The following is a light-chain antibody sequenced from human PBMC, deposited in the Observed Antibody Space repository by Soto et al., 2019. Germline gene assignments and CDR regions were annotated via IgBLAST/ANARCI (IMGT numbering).Light chain of an antibody. CDR2: GAS. J-gene: IGKJ1*01. CDR1: QSVSSSY. CDR3: QQYGSSLCT. Sequence: EIVLTQSPGTLSLSPGERATLSCRASQSVSSSYLAWYQQKPGQAPRLLIYGASSRATGIPDRFSGSGSGTDFTLTISRLEPEDVAVYYCQQYGSSLCTLGQGTKVEIK. V-gene: IGKV3-20*01.